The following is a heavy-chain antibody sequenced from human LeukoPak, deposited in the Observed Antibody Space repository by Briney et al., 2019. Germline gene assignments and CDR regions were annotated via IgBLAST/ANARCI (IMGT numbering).Heavy chain of an antibody. V-gene: IGHV3-74*01. J-gene: IGHJ4*02. CDR2: INSDGSST. CDR3: ARREFYDSSGYPFDY. CDR1: GFTFSSYW. D-gene: IGHD3-22*01. Sequence: GASLQISCASSGFTFSSYWMHWGRPAPGKGLVWVSRINSDGSSTSYADSVKGRFTISRDNAKNTLYLQMNSLRAEDTAVYYCARREFYDSSGYPFDYWGQGTLVTVSS.